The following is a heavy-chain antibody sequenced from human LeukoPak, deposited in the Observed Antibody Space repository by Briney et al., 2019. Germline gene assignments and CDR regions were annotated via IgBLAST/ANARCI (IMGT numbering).Heavy chain of an antibody. CDR3: ASSERYSSSCYGPVDY. V-gene: IGHV3-48*01. Sequence: GGSLRLSCAVSGFIFSRYSMNWVRQAPGKGPEWISYIGQSSSARHYADSVRGRFTISRDNANNSLYLQMNSLRAEDTAVYYCASSERYSSSCYGPVDYWGQGTLVTVSS. D-gene: IGHD6-13*01. CDR1: GFIFSRYS. CDR2: IGQSSSAR. J-gene: IGHJ4*02.